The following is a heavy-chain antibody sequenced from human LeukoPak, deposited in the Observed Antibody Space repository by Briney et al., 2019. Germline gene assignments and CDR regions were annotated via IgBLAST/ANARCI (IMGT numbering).Heavy chain of an antibody. V-gene: IGHV3-23*01. D-gene: IGHD2-21*01. CDR1: GFTFSSYA. CDR2: ITGSGGST. Sequence: QTGGSLRLSCAASGFTFSSYAFTWVRPAPGKGLEWVSTITGSGGSTYYADSVKGRFSISRDHSNNTLYLQMNSLRAEDTAVYYCANNPLRWGQGTLVTVSS. CDR3: ANNPLR. J-gene: IGHJ4*02.